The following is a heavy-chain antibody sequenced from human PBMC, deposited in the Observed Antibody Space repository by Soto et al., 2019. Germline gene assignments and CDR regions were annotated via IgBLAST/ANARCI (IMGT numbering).Heavy chain of an antibody. D-gene: IGHD5-12*01. CDR2: IIPILGIA. Sequence: SVKVSCKASGGTFSSYTISWVRQAPGQGLEWMGRIIPILGIANYAQKFQGRVTITADKSTSTAYMELSSLRSEDTAVYYCARDRYSGYDVRGGDYWGQGTLVTVSS. J-gene: IGHJ4*02. V-gene: IGHV1-69*04. CDR1: GGTFSSYT. CDR3: ARDRYSGYDVRGGDY.